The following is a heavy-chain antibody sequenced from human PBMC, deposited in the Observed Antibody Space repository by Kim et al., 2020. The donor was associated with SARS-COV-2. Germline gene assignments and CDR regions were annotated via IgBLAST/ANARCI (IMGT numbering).Heavy chain of an antibody. D-gene: IGHD6-13*01. V-gene: IGHV1-24*01. Sequence: ASVKVSCKVSGYTLTELSMHWVRQAPGKGLEWMGGFDPEDGETIYAQKFQGRVTMTEDTSTDTAYMELSSLRSEDTAVYYCATDAAAAGYYYYYGMDVWGQGTTVTVSS. CDR1: GYTLTELS. J-gene: IGHJ6*02. CDR3: ATDAAAAGYYYYYGMDV. CDR2: FDPEDGET.